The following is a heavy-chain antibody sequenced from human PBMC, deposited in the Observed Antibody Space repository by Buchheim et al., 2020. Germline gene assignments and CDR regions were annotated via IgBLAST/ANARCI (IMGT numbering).Heavy chain of an antibody. CDR2: IYYTGST. J-gene: IGHJ4*02. CDR1: GGSFTSSSYY. Sequence: QLQLQESGPGLVKPSETVSLSCTVFGGSFTSSSYYWAWIRQSPGKGLEWIGSIYYTGSTDYHPSLKSRVSIPIATSQNQFSLKLTSVTAADTAVYYCARLGRAVTGVHFDFWGQGTL. V-gene: IGHV4-39*01. CDR3: ARLGRAVTGVHFDF. D-gene: IGHD6-19*01.